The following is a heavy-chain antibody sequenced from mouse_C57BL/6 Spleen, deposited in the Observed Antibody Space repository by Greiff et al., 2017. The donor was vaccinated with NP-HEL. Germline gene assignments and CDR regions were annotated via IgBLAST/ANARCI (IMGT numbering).Heavy chain of an antibody. CDR3: ARKLITTVYFDY. J-gene: IGHJ2*01. CDR1: GYTFTSYW. V-gene: IGHV1-50*01. Sequence: QVQLQQPGAELVKPGASVKLSCKASGYTFTSYWMQWVKQRPGQGLEWIGEIDPSDSYTNYNQKFKGKATLTVDTSSSTAYMQLSSLTSEDSAVYYCARKLITTVYFDYWGQGTTLTVSS. CDR2: IDPSDSYT. D-gene: IGHD1-1*01.